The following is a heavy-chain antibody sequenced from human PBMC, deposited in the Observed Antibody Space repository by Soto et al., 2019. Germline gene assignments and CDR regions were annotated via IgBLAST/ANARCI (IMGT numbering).Heavy chain of an antibody. J-gene: IGHJ6*03. CDR2: IVVGSGNT. CDR1: GFTFTSSA. V-gene: IGHV1-58*02. CDR3: AASVWSGAPPNYYYYMDV. Sequence: SVKVSCKASGFTFTSSAMQWVRQARGQRLEWIGWIVVGSGNTNYAQKFQERVTITRDMSTSTAYMELSSLRSEDTAVYYCAASVWSGAPPNYYYYMDVWGKGTTVTVSS. D-gene: IGHD3-10*01.